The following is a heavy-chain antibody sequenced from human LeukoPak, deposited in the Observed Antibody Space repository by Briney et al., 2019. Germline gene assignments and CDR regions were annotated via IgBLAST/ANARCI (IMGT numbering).Heavy chain of an antibody. D-gene: IGHD5/OR15-5a*01. Sequence: GGSLRLSCAASGLTFSSYAMSWVRQAPGKGLEWVSAISGCGGSTYYADSVKGRFTISRDNSKNTLYLQMNSLRAEDTAVYYCAKGLFYVNLDYWGQGTLVTVSS. CDR2: ISGCGGST. CDR1: GLTFSSYA. V-gene: IGHV3-23*01. J-gene: IGHJ4*02. CDR3: AKGLFYVNLDY.